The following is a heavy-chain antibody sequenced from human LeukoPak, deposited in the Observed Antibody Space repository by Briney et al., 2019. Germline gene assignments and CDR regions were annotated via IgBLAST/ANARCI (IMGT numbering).Heavy chain of an antibody. J-gene: IGHJ4*02. CDR2: INWNSGTI. D-gene: IGHD3-9*01. CDR3: AKVASTYDTLTGAIDG. Sequence: PGGSLRLSCAASGFTFADYAMQWVRQGPGKGLEWVSGINWNSGTIAYADSVKGRFIISRDNAKKSLYLQLNSLGAEDTAFYYCAKVASTYDTLTGAIDGWGQGILVTVSS. CDR1: GFTFADYA. V-gene: IGHV3-9*01.